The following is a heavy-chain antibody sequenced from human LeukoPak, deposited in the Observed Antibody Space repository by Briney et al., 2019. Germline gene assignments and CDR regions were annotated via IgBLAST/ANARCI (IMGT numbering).Heavy chain of an antibody. CDR1: GGSISSSSYY. CDR2: IYYSGST. D-gene: IGHD3-10*01. Sequence: PSETLSLTCTVSGGSISSSSYYWGWIRQPPGKGLEWIGSIYYSGSTYYSPSLKSRVTISGDTSKNQFSLKLSSVTAADTAVYYCARGVDYYGVWGQGTLVTVSS. J-gene: IGHJ4*02. CDR3: ARGVDYYGV. V-gene: IGHV4-39*01.